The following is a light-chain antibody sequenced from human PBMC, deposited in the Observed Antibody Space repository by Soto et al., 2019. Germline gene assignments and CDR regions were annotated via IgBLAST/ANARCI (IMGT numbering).Light chain of an antibody. CDR3: QQYNNWPPRT. Sequence: EIVMTQSPATLSVSPGERATLSCRASQSVSNKLAWYQQRPGQAPGLLIYGASTRATGIPARFSGSGSGTEFTLTISSLQSEDFAVYYCQQYNNWPPRTFGQGTKVDI. CDR2: GAS. V-gene: IGKV3-15*01. J-gene: IGKJ1*01. CDR1: QSVSNK.